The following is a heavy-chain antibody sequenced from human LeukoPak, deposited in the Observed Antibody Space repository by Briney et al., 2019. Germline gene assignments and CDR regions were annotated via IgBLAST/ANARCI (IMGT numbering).Heavy chain of an antibody. CDR1: GFTFSSYA. CDR3: AKEHRNQNWWTFDP. Sequence: GGSLRFSCAASGFTFSSYAMHWVRQAPGKGLEWVAVISYDGSNKYYADSVKGRFTISRDNSKNTLYLQMNSLRAEDTAVYYCAKEHRNQNWWTFDPWGQGTLVTVSS. J-gene: IGHJ5*02. D-gene: IGHD1-14*01. CDR2: ISYDGSNK. V-gene: IGHV3-30-3*01.